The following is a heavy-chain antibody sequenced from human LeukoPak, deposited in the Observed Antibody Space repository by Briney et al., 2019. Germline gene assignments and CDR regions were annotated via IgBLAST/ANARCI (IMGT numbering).Heavy chain of an antibody. Sequence: PSETLSLTCTVSGGSISSGDYYWSWIRQPPGKGLEWIGYIYYSGSTYYNPSLKSRVTISVDTSKNQFSLKLSSVTAADTAVYYCARVRPAVVIADYWGQGTLVTVSS. V-gene: IGHV4-30-4*01. CDR2: IYYSGST. J-gene: IGHJ4*02. D-gene: IGHD2-21*01. CDR3: ARVRPAVVIADY. CDR1: GGSISSGDYY.